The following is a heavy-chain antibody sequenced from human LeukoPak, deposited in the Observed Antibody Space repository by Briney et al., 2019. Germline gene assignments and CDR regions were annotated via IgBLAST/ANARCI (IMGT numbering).Heavy chain of an antibody. D-gene: IGHD3-10*01. J-gene: IGHJ4*02. Sequence: GASVKVSCKASGNTFTGYYMHWVRQAPGQGLEWMGWINPNSGDTCYSQRFQGRVTMTRDTSISTAYMELSRLISDDTAIYYCARFGSGSHGVLDYWGQGTLVTVSS. CDR3: ARFGSGSHGVLDY. V-gene: IGHV1-2*02. CDR2: INPNSGDT. CDR1: GNTFTGYY.